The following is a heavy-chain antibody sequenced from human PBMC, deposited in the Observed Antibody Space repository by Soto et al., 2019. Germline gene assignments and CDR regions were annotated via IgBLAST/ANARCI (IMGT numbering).Heavy chain of an antibody. D-gene: IGHD3-10*01. V-gene: IGHV1-69*01. CDR2: IIPIFGTA. CDR3: ARARWFGELSTHYDGMDV. Sequence: QVQLVQSGAEVKKPGSSVKVSCKASGGTFSSYAISWVRQAPGQGLEWMGGIIPIFGTANYAQKFQGRVTITADESTSTAYMELSSLRSEDTAVYYCARARWFGELSTHYDGMDVWGQGTTVTVSS. J-gene: IGHJ6*02. CDR1: GGTFSSYA.